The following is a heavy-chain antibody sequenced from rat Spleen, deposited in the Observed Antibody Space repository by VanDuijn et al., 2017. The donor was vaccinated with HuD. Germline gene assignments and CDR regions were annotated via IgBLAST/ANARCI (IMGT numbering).Heavy chain of an antibody. J-gene: IGHJ2*01. CDR3: AQWNSKYFTY. D-gene: IGHD4-4*01. CDR2: ISTGGGNT. Sequence: EVQLVESGGGLVRPGRSLKLSCTASGFTFTNYYMAWVRQAPTKGLEWVASISTGGGNTYYRDSVKGRITISRDNAKSTLYLQVDSLRSEDTATYYCAQWNSKYFTYWGQGVMVTVSS. V-gene: IGHV5S23*01. CDR1: GFTFTNYY.